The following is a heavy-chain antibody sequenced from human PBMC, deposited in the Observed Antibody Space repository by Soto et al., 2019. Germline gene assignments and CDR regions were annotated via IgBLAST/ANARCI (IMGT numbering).Heavy chain of an antibody. CDR1: GGSISSYY. CDR2: IYTSGST. CDR3: ARDRTHSYGPNNWFDP. V-gene: IGHV4-4*07. Sequence: PSETLSLTCTVSGGSISSYYWSWIRQPAGKGLEWIGRIYTSGSTDYNPSLKSRVTMSVDTSKNQFSLKLSSVTAADTAVYYCARDRTHSYGPNNWFDPWGQGTLVTVSS. J-gene: IGHJ5*02. D-gene: IGHD5-18*01.